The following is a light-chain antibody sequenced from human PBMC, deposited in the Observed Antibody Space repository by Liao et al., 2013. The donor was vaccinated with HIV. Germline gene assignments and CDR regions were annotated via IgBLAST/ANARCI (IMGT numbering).Light chain of an antibody. CDR3: QAWDSSAAVV. CDR2: QDD. V-gene: IGLV3-1*01. J-gene: IGLJ2*01. CDR1: KLGDKY. Sequence: SYELTQPPSVSVSPGQTASITCSGEKLGDKYAAWYQQKPGQSPVVVIYQDDKRPSGIPERFFGTNSGNTATLTISGTQPVDEAEYFCQAWDSSAAVVFGGGTTLTVL.